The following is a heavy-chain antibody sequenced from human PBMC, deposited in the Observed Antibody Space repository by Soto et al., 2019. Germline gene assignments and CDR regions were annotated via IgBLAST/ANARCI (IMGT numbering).Heavy chain of an antibody. D-gene: IGHD3-22*01. V-gene: IGHV3-30*04. CDR2: VSYDGRQK. CDR1: GFTFSSYT. J-gene: IGHJ4*02. CDR3: AKDYEFFAN. Sequence: QVHVVESGGAAVQPGQSLRLSCAASGFTFSSYTFHWVRQAPGKGLEWVAVVSYDGRQKFHADSVKGRFTISRENSKNTLYLRMDSLGPEDTAVYFCAKDYEFFANWGQGTLVTVSS.